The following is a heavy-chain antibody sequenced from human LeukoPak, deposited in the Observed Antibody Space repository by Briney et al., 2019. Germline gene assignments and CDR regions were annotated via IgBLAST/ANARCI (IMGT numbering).Heavy chain of an antibody. J-gene: IGHJ5*02. CDR1: GYSISSGYY. V-gene: IGHV4-38-2*02. Sequence: SSETLSVTCTVSGYSISSGYYWGWIRQPPGKGLEWIGSIYHSESTYYNPSLKSRVTISVDTSKNQFSLKLSSVTAADTAVYYCARDRITMVPGVILNWFDPWGQGTLVTVSS. CDR2: IYHSEST. D-gene: IGHD3-10*01. CDR3: ARDRITMVPGVILNWFDP.